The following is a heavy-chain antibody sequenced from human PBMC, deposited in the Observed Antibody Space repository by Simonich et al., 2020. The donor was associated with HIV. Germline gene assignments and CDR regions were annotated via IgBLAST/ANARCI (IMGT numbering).Heavy chain of an antibody. CDR3: ARDGRKGSSTSCSDY. CDR1: GFTFSSYS. V-gene: IGHV3-21*01. Sequence: EVQLVESGGGLVKPGGSLRLSCAASGFTFSSYSMNWVRHAPEKGLECVSYISSSSSYIYYADSVKGRFTISRDNTKNSLYLQMNSLRAEDTAVYYCARDGRKGSSTSCSDYWGQGTLVTVSS. J-gene: IGHJ4*02. CDR2: ISSSSSYI. D-gene: IGHD2-2*01.